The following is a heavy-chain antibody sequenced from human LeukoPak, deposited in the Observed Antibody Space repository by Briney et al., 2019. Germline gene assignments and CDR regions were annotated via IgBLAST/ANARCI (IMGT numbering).Heavy chain of an antibody. Sequence: PGRSLRLSCAASGFTFSSYGMHWVRQAPGKGLEWVAVISYDGSNKYYADSVKGRFTISRDNSKNTLYLQMNSLRAEDTAVYYCAKAAARWLQFSLNRGYWGQGTLVTVSS. CDR1: GFTFSSYG. CDR3: AKAAARWLQFSLNRGY. D-gene: IGHD5-24*01. V-gene: IGHV3-30*18. CDR2: ISYDGSNK. J-gene: IGHJ4*02.